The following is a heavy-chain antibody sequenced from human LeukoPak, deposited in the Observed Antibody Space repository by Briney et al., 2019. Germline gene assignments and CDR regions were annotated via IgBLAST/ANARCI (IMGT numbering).Heavy chain of an antibody. Sequence: PGGSLRLSCVASGFTVSSNYMSWVRQPPGKGLEWVSLLYSDGSAFYADPVKGRFTISRDNSKNTVYLQMNVLRAEDTAVYYCARDSSSFPNYFDYWGQGTLVTVSS. CDR3: ARDSSSFPNYFDY. V-gene: IGHV3-53*01. CDR2: LYSDGSA. D-gene: IGHD2/OR15-2a*01. J-gene: IGHJ4*02. CDR1: GFTVSSNY.